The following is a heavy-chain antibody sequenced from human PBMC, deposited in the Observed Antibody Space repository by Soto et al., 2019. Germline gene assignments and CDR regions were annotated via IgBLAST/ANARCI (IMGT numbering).Heavy chain of an antibody. Sequence: PSETLSLTCTVPGGSISSGDYYWSWIRQPPGKGLEWIGYIYYSGSTYYNPSLKSRVTISVDTSKNQFSLKLSSVTAADTAVYYCARALFQNYYDSSGYYASYYGMDIWGQGTTVTVSS. CDR3: ARALFQNYYDSSGYYASYYGMDI. D-gene: IGHD3-22*01. V-gene: IGHV4-30-4*01. CDR1: GGSISSGDYY. J-gene: IGHJ6*02. CDR2: IYYSGST.